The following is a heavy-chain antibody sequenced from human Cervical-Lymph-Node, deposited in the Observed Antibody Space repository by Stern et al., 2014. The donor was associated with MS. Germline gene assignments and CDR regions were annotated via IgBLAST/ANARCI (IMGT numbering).Heavy chain of an antibody. Sequence: QVQLVQSGAEVKKPGSSVKVSCKASGGTFTTHPITWWRQAPGQGLEWMGGIIPFLNTANYAQTFHGRITITADKSPRTTYMAISSLRFDDTDVYYCASSLVASGHWGQGTLVIVS. J-gene: IGHJ4*02. D-gene: IGHD2-8*02. CDR1: GGTFTTHP. V-gene: IGHV1-69*06. CDR2: IIPFLNTA. CDR3: ASSLVASGH.